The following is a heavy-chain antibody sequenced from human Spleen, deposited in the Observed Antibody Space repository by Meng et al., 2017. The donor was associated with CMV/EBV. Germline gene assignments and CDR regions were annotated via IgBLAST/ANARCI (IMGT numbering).Heavy chain of an antibody. D-gene: IGHD3-22*01. J-gene: IGHJ4*02. V-gene: IGHV3-7*03. Sequence: GESLKISCAASGFHFSTYWMSWVRQAPGKALEWVANINQDGSQRNYVDSVKGRFTISRDNAKNSMYLQMNSLRAEDTAFYYCARGHSTGYFRFDYWGQGTLVTVSS. CDR1: GFHFSTYW. CDR3: ARGHSTGYFRFDY. CDR2: INQDGSQR.